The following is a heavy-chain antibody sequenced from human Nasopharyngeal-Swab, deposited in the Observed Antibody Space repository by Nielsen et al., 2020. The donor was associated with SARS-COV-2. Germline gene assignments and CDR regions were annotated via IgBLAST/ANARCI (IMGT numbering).Heavy chain of an antibody. J-gene: IGHJ3*01. CDR2: ISSSSTYI. CDR1: GFTLSSYS. CDR3: ARTGYSFGFDAFDV. Sequence: GESLKISCAASGFTLSSYSMNWVRQAPGKGLEWVSSISSSSTYIYYADSVKGRFTISRDNAKNSLCLQMNSLRAEDTAVYYCARTGYSFGFDAFDVWGQGTMVTVSS. V-gene: IGHV3-21*01. D-gene: IGHD5-18*01.